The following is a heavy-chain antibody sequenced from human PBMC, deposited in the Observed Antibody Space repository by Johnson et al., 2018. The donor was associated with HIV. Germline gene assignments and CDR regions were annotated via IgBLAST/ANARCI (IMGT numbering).Heavy chain of an antibody. CDR1: GFTFSSYW. Sequence: VQLVESGGGLVQSGGSLRLSCAASGFTFSSYWMSWVRQAPGKGLELVANIKQDGSEKYYVDSVKGRFAISRDNSENTLYLQMNSLKAEDTAVYYCASLSDDAFDFWGQGTMVIVSS. J-gene: IGHJ3*01. CDR3: ASLSDDAFDF. V-gene: IGHV3-7*01. CDR2: IKQDGSEK.